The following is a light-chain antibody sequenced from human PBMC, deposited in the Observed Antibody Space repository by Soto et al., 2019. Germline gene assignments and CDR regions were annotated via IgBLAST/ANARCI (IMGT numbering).Light chain of an antibody. CDR3: QQHASSPPIT. CDR1: QSVSSSY. V-gene: IGKV3-20*01. J-gene: IGKJ5*01. CDR2: GAS. Sequence: ENVLTHAPGTLSLAPCERATLSYRASQSVSSSYLAWYQQKPGQAPRLLIYGASSRATGIPDRFSGSGSGTDFTLTISRLEPEDFAVYYCQQHASSPPITFGQGTRLEIK.